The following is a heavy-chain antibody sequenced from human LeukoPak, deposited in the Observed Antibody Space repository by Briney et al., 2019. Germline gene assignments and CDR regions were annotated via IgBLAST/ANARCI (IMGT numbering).Heavy chain of an antibody. J-gene: IGHJ4*02. CDR2: INPNSGDT. V-gene: IGHV1-2*02. CDR1: GYTFSGYY. CDR3: AKPSTSAPPYYFAY. D-gene: IGHD3-16*01. Sequence: EASVTVSCKASGYTFSGYYMNWVRQAPGQGPEWMGWINPNSGDTNYAQGLRGRVTITRDNARNTEYMEMSRLRADDPAVYFCAKPSTSAPPYYFAYWGQGTLVTVSS.